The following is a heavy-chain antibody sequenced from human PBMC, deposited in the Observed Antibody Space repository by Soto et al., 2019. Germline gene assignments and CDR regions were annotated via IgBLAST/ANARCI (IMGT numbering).Heavy chain of an antibody. D-gene: IGHD6-13*01. CDR3: ARTRAGTDHDY. V-gene: IGHV4-61*01. Sequence: QVQLQESGPGLVKPSETLSLTCTVSGGSVSSGSYYWSWIRQPPGKGLEWIGYIYYSGSTNYNPSLKSRVTISVDTSKNQFSLKLSSVTAADTAVYYCARTRAGTDHDYWGQGTLVTVSS. CDR1: GGSVSSGSYY. CDR2: IYYSGST. J-gene: IGHJ4*02.